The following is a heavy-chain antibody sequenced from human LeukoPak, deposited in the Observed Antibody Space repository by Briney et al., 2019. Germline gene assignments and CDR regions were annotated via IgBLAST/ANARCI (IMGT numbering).Heavy chain of an antibody. Sequence: GGSLRLSCAASGFTFSNAWMSWVRQAPGKGLEWVSYISSSGSTIYYADSVKGRFTISRDNSKNTLYLQMNSLRAEDTAVYYCAKDSIYYYGSGSPDYWGQGTLVTVSS. J-gene: IGHJ4*02. CDR3: AKDSIYYYGSGSPDY. D-gene: IGHD3-10*01. CDR2: ISSSGSTI. V-gene: IGHV3-48*01. CDR1: GFTFSNAW.